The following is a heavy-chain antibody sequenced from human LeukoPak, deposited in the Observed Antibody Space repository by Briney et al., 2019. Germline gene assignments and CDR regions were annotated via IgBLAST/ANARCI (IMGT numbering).Heavy chain of an antibody. CDR1: GFIFSSYW. Sequence: PGGSLRLSCAASGFIFSSYWMIWVRQAPGKGLEGVANINQDGSEKYYVDSVKGRFTISRDNAKNSLYLQMNSLRDEDTAVYYCARDPATSETFDYWGQGTLVTVSS. V-gene: IGHV3-7*01. J-gene: IGHJ4*02. D-gene: IGHD2-15*01. CDR2: INQDGSEK. CDR3: ARDPATSETFDY.